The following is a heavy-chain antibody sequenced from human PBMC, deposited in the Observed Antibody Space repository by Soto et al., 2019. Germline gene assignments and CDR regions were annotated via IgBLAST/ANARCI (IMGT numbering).Heavy chain of an antibody. CDR3: AHRTVKVGWWLLPNRSYNWFDP. CDR1: GFSLSTSGVG. CDR2: IYWNDDK. J-gene: IGHJ5*02. Sequence: VSGPTLVNPTQTLTLTCTFSGFSLSTSGVGVGWIRQPPGKALEWLALIYWNDDKRYSPSLKSRLTITKDTSKNQVVLTMTNMDPVDTATYYCAHRTVKVGWWLLPNRSYNWFDPWGQGTLVTVSS. D-gene: IGHD3-22*01. V-gene: IGHV2-5*01.